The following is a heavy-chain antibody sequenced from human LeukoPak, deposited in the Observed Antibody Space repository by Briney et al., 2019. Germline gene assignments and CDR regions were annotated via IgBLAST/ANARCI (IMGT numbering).Heavy chain of an antibody. V-gene: IGHV3-21*01. Sequence: PGGSLRLSCAASGFTFSSYSMNWVRQAPGKGLEWVSFISSISNYINYADSVKGRFTISRDNAKNTVYLQMNSLRIEDTAVYYCARSRYTGNYGDYWGQGTLVTVSS. J-gene: IGHJ4*02. CDR1: GFTFSSYS. CDR3: ARSRYTGNYGDY. CDR2: ISSISNYI. D-gene: IGHD1-1*01.